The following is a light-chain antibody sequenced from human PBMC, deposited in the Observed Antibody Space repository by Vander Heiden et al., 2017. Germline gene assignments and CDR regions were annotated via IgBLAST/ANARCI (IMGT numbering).Light chain of an antibody. V-gene: IGLV8-61*01. Sequence: QTVVTQEPSLSVSPGGTATLTCGLTYGLVCTSFHPSWYQQTPGQPPRTLIYNTNTRSSGVHGRFAGSILGNKAALTIAGAQPDDECDYYCVLYMGNGIWVFGGGTKLTVL. CDR2: NTN. CDR1: YGLVCTSFH. J-gene: IGLJ3*02. CDR3: VLYMGNGIWV.